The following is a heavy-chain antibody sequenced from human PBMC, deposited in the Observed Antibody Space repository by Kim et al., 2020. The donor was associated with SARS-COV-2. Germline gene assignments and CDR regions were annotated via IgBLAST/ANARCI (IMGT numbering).Heavy chain of an antibody. CDR3: AKESGKKQWLAYFDY. D-gene: IGHD6-19*01. Sequence: DSVKGRFTIARDNSKNTLYLQMNSLRAEDTAVYYCAKESGKKQWLAYFDYWGQGTLVTVSS. V-gene: IGHV3-23*01. J-gene: IGHJ4*02.